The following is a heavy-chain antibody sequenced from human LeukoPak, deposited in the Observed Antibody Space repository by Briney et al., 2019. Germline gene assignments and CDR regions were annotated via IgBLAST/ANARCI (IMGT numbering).Heavy chain of an antibody. V-gene: IGHV4-59*01. Sequence: SETLSLTCTVSGGSISSYYWSWIRQPPGKGLEWIGYIYYSGSTNYNPSLKSRVTMSVDTSKNQFSLKLRSVTAADTAVYYCARGEDSSGHWPGLDYWGQGTLVTVSS. CDR2: IYYSGST. D-gene: IGHD3-22*01. J-gene: IGHJ4*02. CDR3: ARGEDSSGHWPGLDY. CDR1: GGSISSYY.